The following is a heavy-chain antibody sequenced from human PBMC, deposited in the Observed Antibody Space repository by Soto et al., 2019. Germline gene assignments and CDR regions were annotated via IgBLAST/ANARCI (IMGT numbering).Heavy chain of an antibody. D-gene: IGHD3-22*01. V-gene: IGHV1-46*01. J-gene: IGHJ4*02. CDR1: GYIFTNHY. CDR3: ARADYYDSRGFSYDC. Sequence: VASVKVSCKASGYIFTNHYIHWVRQAPGQGLEWMGIINPSGGSTNYLQKFQGRITMTRDTSTSTVYMELSSLRSEDTAVYFCARADYYDSRGFSYDCWGRGSLVSVSS. CDR2: INPSGGST.